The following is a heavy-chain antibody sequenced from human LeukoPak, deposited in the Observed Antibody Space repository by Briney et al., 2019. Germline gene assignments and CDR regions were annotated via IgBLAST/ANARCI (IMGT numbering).Heavy chain of an antibody. J-gene: IGHJ4*02. V-gene: IGHV4-61*02. Sequence: PSETLSLTCTVSGGSISSGSYYWSWIRQPAGKGLEWIGRIYTSGSTNYNPSLKSRVTISVDTSKNQFSLKLSSVTAADTAVYYCASDLVDTAMGEYWGQGTLVTVSS. D-gene: IGHD5-18*01. CDR2: IYTSGST. CDR3: ASDLVDTAMGEY. CDR1: GGSISSGSYY.